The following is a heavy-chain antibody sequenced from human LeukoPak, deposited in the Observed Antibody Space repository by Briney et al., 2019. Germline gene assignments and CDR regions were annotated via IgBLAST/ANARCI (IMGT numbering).Heavy chain of an antibody. J-gene: IGHJ4*02. V-gene: IGHV3-20*04. D-gene: IGHD6-19*01. CDR1: GFTFDDYG. CDR3: ARWGHIAVVCRSFDY. Sequence: GGSLRLSCAASGFTFDDYGMSWVRQAPGKGLEWVSGINWNGGSTGYADSVKGRFTISRDNAKNSLYLQMNSLRAEDTALYYCARWGHIAVVCRSFDYWGQGTLVTVSS. CDR2: INWNGGST.